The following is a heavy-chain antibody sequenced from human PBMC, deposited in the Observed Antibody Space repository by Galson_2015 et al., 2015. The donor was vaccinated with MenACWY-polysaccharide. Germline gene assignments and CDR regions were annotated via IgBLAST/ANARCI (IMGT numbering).Heavy chain of an antibody. Sequence: ATLSLTCAVSDYSIRSGYFWGWIRQPPGKGLEWIAGIFHSGTTYYNPSLKSRVTISVDTSKNQFSLKLSSVTAADTAVYYCVRVEKYSGSFYILYWGQGTLVTVSS. CDR1: DYSIRSGYF. J-gene: IGHJ4*02. V-gene: IGHV4-38-2*01. CDR3: VRVEKYSGSFYILY. CDR2: IFHSGTT. D-gene: IGHD1-26*01.